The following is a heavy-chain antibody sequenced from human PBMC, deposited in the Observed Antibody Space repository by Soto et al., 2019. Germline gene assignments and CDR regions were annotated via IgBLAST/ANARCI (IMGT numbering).Heavy chain of an antibody. V-gene: IGHV3-30*18. CDR2: ISYDGSNK. J-gene: IGHJ3*02. Sequence: QVQLVESGGGVVQPGRSLRLSCAASGFTFSSYGMHWVRQAPGKGLEWVAVISYDGSNKYYADSVKGRFTISRDNSKNTLYLQMNSVRAEDTAVYYCAKDPHTGGPGITGTTGAFDIWGQGTMVTVSS. CDR3: AKDPHTGGPGITGTTGAFDI. CDR1: GFTFSSYG. D-gene: IGHD1-7*01.